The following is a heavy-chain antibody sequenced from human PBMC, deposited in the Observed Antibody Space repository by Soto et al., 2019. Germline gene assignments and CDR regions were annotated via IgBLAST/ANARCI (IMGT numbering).Heavy chain of an antibody. CDR3: ARSPLRFLEWLLPDY. Sequence: ASVKVSCKASGYTFTGYYMHWVRQAPGQGLEWMGWINPNSGGTNYAQKFQGWVTMTRDTPISTAYMELSRLRSDDTAVYYCARSPLRFLEWLLPDYWGQGTLVTVSS. D-gene: IGHD3-3*01. CDR2: INPNSGGT. V-gene: IGHV1-2*04. J-gene: IGHJ4*02. CDR1: GYTFTGYY.